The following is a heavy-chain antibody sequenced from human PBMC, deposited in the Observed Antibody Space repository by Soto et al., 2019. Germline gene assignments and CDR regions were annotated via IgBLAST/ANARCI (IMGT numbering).Heavy chain of an antibody. CDR2: IFSNDEK. CDR1: GFSLSNARMG. Sequence: QVTLKESGPVLVKPTETLTLTCTVSGFSLSNARMGVSWIRQPPGKALEWLAHIFSNDEKSYSTSLKSRLTISKDTSKSQVVLTMTNMDPVDTATYYCARMKWQQLAVSYYYYGMDVWGQGTTVTVSS. D-gene: IGHD6-13*01. CDR3: ARMKWQQLAVSYYYYGMDV. V-gene: IGHV2-26*01. J-gene: IGHJ6*02.